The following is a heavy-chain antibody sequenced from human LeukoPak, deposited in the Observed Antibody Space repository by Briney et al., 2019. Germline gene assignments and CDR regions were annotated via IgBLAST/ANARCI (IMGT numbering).Heavy chain of an antibody. CDR3: ARNVWGSYRYTDLDY. D-gene: IGHD3-16*02. V-gene: IGHV4-30-4*01. CDR2: IYYSGST. J-gene: IGHJ4*02. Sequence: SETLSLTCTVSGGSFSSGDYYWSWIRQPPGKGLEWIGYIYYSGSTYYNPSLKSRVTISVDTSKNQFSLKLSSVTAADTAVYYCARNVWGSYRYTDLDYWGQGTLVTVSS. CDR1: GGSFSSGDYY.